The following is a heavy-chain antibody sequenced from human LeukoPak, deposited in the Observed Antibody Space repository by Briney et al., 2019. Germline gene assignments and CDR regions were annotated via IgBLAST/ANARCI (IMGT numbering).Heavy chain of an antibody. J-gene: IGHJ4*02. D-gene: IGHD3-22*01. CDR1: GGSISSYY. Sequence: SETLSLTCTVSGGSISSYYWSWIRQPAGKGLEWIGRIYTSGSTNYNPSLKSRVTISVDTSKNQFSLRLSSVTAADTAVYYCARFSQYSDSTYHDLDYWGQGTLVSVSS. V-gene: IGHV4-4*07. CDR3: ARFSQYSDSTYHDLDY. CDR2: IYTSGST.